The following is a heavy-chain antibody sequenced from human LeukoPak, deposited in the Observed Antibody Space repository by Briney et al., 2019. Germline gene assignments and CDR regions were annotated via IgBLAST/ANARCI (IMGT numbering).Heavy chain of an antibody. CDR1: GLTFSCYA. V-gene: IGHV3-23*01. D-gene: IGHD3-22*01. J-gene: IGHJ4*02. Sequence: PGGSLRLSCAASGLTFSCYAMSWVRQAPGKGLEWVSAISGSGGSTYYADSVKGRFAISRDNSKNTLYLRMNSLRAEDTAVYYCAKASAMIVVVSKHFDYWGQGTLVTVSS. CDR3: AKASAMIVVVSKHFDY. CDR2: ISGSGGST.